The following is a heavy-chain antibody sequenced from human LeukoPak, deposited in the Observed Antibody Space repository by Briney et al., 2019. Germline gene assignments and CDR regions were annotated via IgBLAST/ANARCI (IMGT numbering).Heavy chain of an antibody. D-gene: IGHD1-26*01. J-gene: IGHJ4*02. CDR3: ASLSGEGVDF. Sequence: SETLSLTCTVFGGSISSSSYYWGWIRQPPGKGLEWIGSIYYSGSTYYNPSLKSRVTISVDTSKNQFSLKLSSVTAADTAVYYCASLSGEGVDFWGQGTLVTVSS. CDR2: IYYSGST. V-gene: IGHV4-39*01. CDR1: GGSISSSSYY.